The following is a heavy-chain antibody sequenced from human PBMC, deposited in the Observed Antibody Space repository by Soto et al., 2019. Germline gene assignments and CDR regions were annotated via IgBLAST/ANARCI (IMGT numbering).Heavy chain of an antibody. V-gene: IGHV1-69*06. J-gene: IGHJ3*02. Sequence: QVQLVQSGAEVKKPGSSVKVSCKASGGTFSSYAISWVRQAPGQGLEWMGGIIPIFGTANYAQKFQGRVTITADKSTSTAYMERRSLRSEDTAVYYCASRVGRSFQRSGAFEIWGQGTMVTVSS. CDR1: GGTFSSYA. CDR2: IIPIFGTA. CDR3: ASRVGRSFQRSGAFEI. D-gene: IGHD1-26*01.